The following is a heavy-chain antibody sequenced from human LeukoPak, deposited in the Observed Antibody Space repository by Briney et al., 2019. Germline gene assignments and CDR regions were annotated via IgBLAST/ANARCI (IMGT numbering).Heavy chain of an antibody. V-gene: IGHV3-23*01. CDR1: GFNFNNYA. CDR2: IGGSGVST. D-gene: IGHD5-12*01. CDR3: AIIDRVGPKDY. J-gene: IGHJ4*02. Sequence: GGSLRLSCAVSGFNFNNYAMTWVRQAPGKGLEWVSAIGGSGVSTFYGDSVKGRFSISRDNSKNTLYLQMNSLRAEDTAIYYCAIIDRVGPKDYWGPGTLVTVSS.